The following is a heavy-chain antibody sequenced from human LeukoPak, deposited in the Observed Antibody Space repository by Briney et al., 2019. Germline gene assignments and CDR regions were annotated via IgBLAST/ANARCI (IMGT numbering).Heavy chain of an antibody. CDR3: ARGARGSGTASDY. CDR2: INSDGSST. J-gene: IGHJ4*02. Sequence: PGGPLRLSCAASGFTFSSYWMHWVRQAPGKGLVWVSRINSDGSSTNYADSVKGRFTISRDNAKNTLHLQMNSLRAEDTAVYYCARGARGSGTASDYWGQGTLVTVSS. CDR1: GFTFSSYW. V-gene: IGHV3-74*01. D-gene: IGHD3-10*01.